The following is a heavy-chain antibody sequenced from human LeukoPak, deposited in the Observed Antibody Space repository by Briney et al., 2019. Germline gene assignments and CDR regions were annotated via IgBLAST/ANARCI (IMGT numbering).Heavy chain of an antibody. Sequence: GGSLRLSCAASGFTFSSCAMHWVRQAPGQGMERVAYIRYDGNNKNYADSVKGRFTISRDNSKDTLFLQMNSLRPEDTAVYYCSKGDDYGANTRLPKYNWFDPWGQEPWSPSPQ. CDR2: IRYDGNNK. CDR3: SKGDDYGANTRLPKYNWFDP. CDR1: GFTFSSCA. J-gene: IGHJ5*02. D-gene: IGHD4-23*01. V-gene: IGHV3-30*02.